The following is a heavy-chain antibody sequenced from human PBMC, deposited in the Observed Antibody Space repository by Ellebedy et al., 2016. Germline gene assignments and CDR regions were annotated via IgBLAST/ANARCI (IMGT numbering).Heavy chain of an antibody. J-gene: IGHJ3*01. V-gene: IGHV4-59*02. CDR2: VFHTGTT. Sequence: SETLSLTCNVSGGSVSSDYWNWIRRPPGKGLEWIGYVFHTGTTNYNPSLKSRVTMSVDTSKSQFSLRLTSVTAADTAVYCCAKWNGGWYAFEVWGQGTMVTVSS. CDR1: GGSVSSDY. D-gene: IGHD6-19*01. CDR3: AKWNGGWYAFEV.